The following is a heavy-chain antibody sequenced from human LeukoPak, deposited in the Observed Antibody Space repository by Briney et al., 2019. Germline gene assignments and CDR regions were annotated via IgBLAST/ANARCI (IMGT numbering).Heavy chain of an antibody. D-gene: IGHD5-24*01. CDR2: IKLDGSEK. V-gene: IGHV3-7*01. J-gene: IGHJ4*02. CDR3: ARIGMATISYFDY. Sequence: PGGSLRLSCAASGLTFSSHWMSWVRQAPGKGLEWVANIKLDGSEKYYVDSVKGRFTISRDNGKNSLYLQMNSLRAEDTAVYFCARIGMATISYFDYWGQGTLVTVSS. CDR1: GLTFSSHW.